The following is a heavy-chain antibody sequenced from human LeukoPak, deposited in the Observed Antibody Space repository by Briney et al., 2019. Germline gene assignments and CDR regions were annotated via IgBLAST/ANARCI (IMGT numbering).Heavy chain of an antibody. D-gene: IGHD2-21*02. CDR1: GYTFTGYY. CDR3: AIAYCGGDCYSKAYDY. Sequence: ASVKVSCKASGYTFTGYYMHWVRQAPGQGLEWMGWINPNSGGTNYAQKFQGRVTMTRDTSISTVYMELSRLRSDDTAVYYCAIAYCGGDCYSKAYDYWGQGTLVTVSS. V-gene: IGHV1-2*02. J-gene: IGHJ4*02. CDR2: INPNSGGT.